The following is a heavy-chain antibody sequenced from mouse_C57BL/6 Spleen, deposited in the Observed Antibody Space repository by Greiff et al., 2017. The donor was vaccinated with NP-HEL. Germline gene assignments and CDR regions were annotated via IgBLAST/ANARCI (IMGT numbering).Heavy chain of an antibody. CDR1: GYTFTSYW. CDR2: IDPSDSYT. J-gene: IGHJ2*01. Sequence: QVQLQQPGAELVRPGTSVKLSCKASGYTFTSYWMHWVKQRPGQGLEWIGVIDPSDSYTNYNQKFKGKATLTVDTSSSTAYMQLSSLTSEDSAVYDWAKSRRYDGYIDYWGQGTTLTVSS. D-gene: IGHD2-3*01. V-gene: IGHV1-59*01. CDR3: AKSRRYDGYIDY.